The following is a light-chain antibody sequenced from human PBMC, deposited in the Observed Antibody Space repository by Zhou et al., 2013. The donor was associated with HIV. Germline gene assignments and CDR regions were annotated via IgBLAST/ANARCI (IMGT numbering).Light chain of an antibody. J-gene: IGKJ2*01. CDR3: QQRNNWPMYT. V-gene: IGKV3-11*01. CDR2: DAS. Sequence: EIVLTQSPATLSLSPGERATLSCRASQSVSSYLAWYQQKPGQAPRLLIYDASNRATGIPARFSGSGSGTDFTLTISSLEPEDFAIYYCQQRNNWPMYTFGQGTKLEIK. CDR1: QSVSSY.